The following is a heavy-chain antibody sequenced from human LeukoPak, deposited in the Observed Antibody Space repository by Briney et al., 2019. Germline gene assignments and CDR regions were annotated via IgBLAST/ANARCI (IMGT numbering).Heavy chain of an antibody. Sequence: SETLSLTCTVSGGSISSYYWSWIRQPAGEGLEWIGRLHTSGSTHYNPSLKSRVTMSVDTSKNQFSLKLSSVTAADTAVYYCASLVYSGSYYNWFDPWGQGTLVTVSS. CDR3: ASLVYSGSYYNWFDP. D-gene: IGHD1-26*01. V-gene: IGHV4-4*07. CDR1: GGSISSYY. CDR2: LHTSGST. J-gene: IGHJ5*02.